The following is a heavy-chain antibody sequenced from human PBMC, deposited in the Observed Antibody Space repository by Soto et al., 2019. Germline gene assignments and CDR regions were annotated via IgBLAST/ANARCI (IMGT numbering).Heavy chain of an antibody. V-gene: IGHV3-33*01. J-gene: IGHJ4*02. CDR3: ARDSGIAAAGTDY. D-gene: IGHD6-13*01. CDR2: IWYDGSNK. CDR1: GFTFSSYG. Sequence: QVQLVESGGGVVQPGRSLRLSCAASGFTFSSYGMHWVRQAPGKGLEWVAVIWYDGSNKYYADSVKGRFTISRDNSKNTLYLQMNSLRAEDTAVYYCARDSGIAAAGTDYWGQGTLVTVSS.